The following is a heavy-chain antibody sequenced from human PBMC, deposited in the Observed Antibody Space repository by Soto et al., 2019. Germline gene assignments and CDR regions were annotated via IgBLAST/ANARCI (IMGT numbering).Heavy chain of an antibody. CDR1: GGSISSGGFS. CDR3: ARSGQGFGFWSGYYPHGMDV. D-gene: IGHD3-3*01. CDR2: IYHSGST. J-gene: IGHJ6*02. V-gene: IGHV4-30-2*01. Sequence: TLSLTCAVSGGSISSGGFSWSWIRQPPGKGMEWFGYIYHSGSTYYNPSLKSRVTISVDRSKNQFCLQLSSVTAADTAVYYCARSGQGFGFWSGYYPHGMDVWGQGTTVTVSS.